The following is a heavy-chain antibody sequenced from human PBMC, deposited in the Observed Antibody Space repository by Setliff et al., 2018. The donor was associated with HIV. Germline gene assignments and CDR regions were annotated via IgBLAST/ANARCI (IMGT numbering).Heavy chain of an antibody. J-gene: IGHJ4*02. CDR1: GLTLSTYS. Sequence: GGSLRLSCAASGLTLSTYSMSWVRQAPGKGLEWVSAIDPTGTYTYYADAVKGRFTISRDNFRNTLSLQMNSLTAEDSAIYYCVKEVKGYFDYWGQGILVTVSS. CDR2: IDPTGTYT. CDR3: VKEVKGYFDY. V-gene: IGHV3-23*05.